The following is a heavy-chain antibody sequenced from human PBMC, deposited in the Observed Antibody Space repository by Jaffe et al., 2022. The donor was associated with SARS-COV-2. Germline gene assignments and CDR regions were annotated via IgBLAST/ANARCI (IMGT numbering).Heavy chain of an antibody. CDR3: AREAVDADGGFDY. D-gene: IGHD6-19*01. CDR2: IFISGNT. V-gene: IGHV4-61*02. CDR1: GGSLRSGSYF. Sequence: QVQLQESGPGLVKPSQTLSLTCPVSGGSLRSGSYFWNWIRQPAGKGLEWIGRIFISGNTNYNPSLKSRVTISVDTSKNQFSLKLSSVTAADTAVYYCAREAVDADGGFDYWGQGMLVTVSS. J-gene: IGHJ4*02.